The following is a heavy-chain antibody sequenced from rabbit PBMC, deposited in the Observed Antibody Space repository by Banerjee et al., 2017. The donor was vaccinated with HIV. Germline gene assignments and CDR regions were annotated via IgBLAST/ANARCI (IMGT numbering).Heavy chain of an antibody. J-gene: IGHJ4*01. D-gene: IGHD3-1*01. CDR2: IGASTGTT. V-gene: IGHV1S45*01. CDR3: ARWAIDL. Sequence: QEQLEESGGDLVKPGASLTLTCTASGFSFGNGYYMCWVRQAPGKGLEWIGCIGASTGTTYYASWVNGRFTISKTSSTTVTLQMASLTSADTATYFCARWAIDLWGPGTLVTV. CDR1: GFSFGNGYY.